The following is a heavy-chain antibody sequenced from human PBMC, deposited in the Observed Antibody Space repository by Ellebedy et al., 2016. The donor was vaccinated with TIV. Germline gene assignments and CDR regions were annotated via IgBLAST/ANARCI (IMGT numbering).Heavy chain of an antibody. D-gene: IGHD3-10*01. V-gene: IGHV1-69*13. J-gene: IGHJ5*02. CDR3: ARDFLRAPDGSESYNNWFDP. CDR2: ITPIFGRA. Sequence: ASVKVSXXASGGIFSTYGINWVRQAPGQGLEWMGGITPIFGRANYAQKFQGRVIITADESTTTAYMELSSLRFEDTAVYHCARDFLRAPDGSESYNNWFDPWGQGTLVTVSS. CDR1: GGIFSTYG.